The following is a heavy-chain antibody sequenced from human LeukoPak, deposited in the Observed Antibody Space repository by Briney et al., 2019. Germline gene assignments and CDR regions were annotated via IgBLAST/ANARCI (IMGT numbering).Heavy chain of an antibody. J-gene: IGHJ5*02. V-gene: IGHV3-21*01. Sequence: GGSLRLSCAASGFTFSNYNMNWVRQPPGKGLEWVPSITGSSLYIYYADSVKGRFTISRDNAKNSLYLQMNSLRAEDTAVYYCARDQTTRASGTYYSWFDPWGQGTLVTVSS. CDR3: ARDQTTRASGTYYSWFDP. CDR1: GFTFSNYN. D-gene: IGHD1-26*01. CDR2: ITGSSLYI.